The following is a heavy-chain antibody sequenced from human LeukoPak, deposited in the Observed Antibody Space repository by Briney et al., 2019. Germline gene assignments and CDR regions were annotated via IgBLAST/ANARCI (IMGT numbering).Heavy chain of an antibody. Sequence: GGSLRLSCAASGFTFSSYAMSWVRQAPGKGLEGVSAISGSGGSTYYADSVKGRFTISRDNSKNTLYLQMNSLGAEDTAVYYCAKGIYDSSGYLTWGQGTLVTVSS. CDR1: GFTFSSYA. CDR3: AKGIYDSSGYLT. D-gene: IGHD3-22*01. V-gene: IGHV3-23*01. J-gene: IGHJ4*02. CDR2: ISGSGGST.